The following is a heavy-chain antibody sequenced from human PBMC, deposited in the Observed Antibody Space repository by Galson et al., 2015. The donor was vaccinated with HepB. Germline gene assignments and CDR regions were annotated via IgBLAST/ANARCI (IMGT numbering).Heavy chain of an antibody. CDR2: IRSKAYGGTT. Sequence: SLRLSCAASGFTFGDYAMSWFRQAPGKGLEWVGFIRSKAYGGTTEYAASVKGRFTISRDDSKSIAYLQMNSLKTEDTAVYYCTRDPNTYYYDSSGYFDYWGQGTLVTVSS. D-gene: IGHD3-22*01. J-gene: IGHJ4*02. CDR3: TRDPNTYYYDSSGYFDY. CDR1: GFTFGDYA. V-gene: IGHV3-49*03.